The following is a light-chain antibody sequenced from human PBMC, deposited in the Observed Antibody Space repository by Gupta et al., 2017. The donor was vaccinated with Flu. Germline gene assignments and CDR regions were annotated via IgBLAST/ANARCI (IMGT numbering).Light chain of an antibody. CDR3: QQHNNYPPIT. J-gene: IGKJ5*01. CDR1: QVISSY. CDR2: AAS. Sequence: DIQLTQSPSFLSASVGDRVTITCRASQVISSYLAWYQQKPGKAPKLLIYAASTWQGGVPSRFSGSGSGKDLTLTSSSRQQEDFATYYCQQHNNYPPITFGQGTRLEI. V-gene: IGKV1-9*01.